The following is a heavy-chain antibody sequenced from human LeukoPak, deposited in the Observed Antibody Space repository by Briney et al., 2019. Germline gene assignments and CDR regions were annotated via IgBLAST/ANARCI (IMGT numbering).Heavy chain of an antibody. CDR2: ISRSGSTT. Sequence: GGSLRLSCAASGVTFSSYEMNWVRQAPGKGLEWVSYISRSGSTTYYADSVKGRFTISRDNAKNLLYLQMNSLRAEDTAVYYCAKLQDSSGYYYGYFDYWGQGTLVTVSS. D-gene: IGHD3-22*01. CDR3: AKLQDSSGYYYGYFDY. J-gene: IGHJ4*02. V-gene: IGHV3-48*03. CDR1: GVTFSSYE.